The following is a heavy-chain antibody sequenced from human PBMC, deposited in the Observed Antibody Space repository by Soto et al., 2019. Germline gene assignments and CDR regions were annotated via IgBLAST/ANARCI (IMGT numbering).Heavy chain of an antibody. J-gene: IGHJ6*02. CDR3: AYLPCSGGSCYWFSFSGMDV. CDR1: GFSLSTSGVG. V-gene: IGHV2-5*02. D-gene: IGHD2-15*01. Sequence: QITLKESGPTLVKPTQTLTLTCTFPGFSLSTSGVGVAWIRQPPGEALEWLALIYWDADKRYRPSLESRLTITKDTPKNQVVLTMTNMDSVDTATYYCAYLPCSGGSCYWFSFSGMDVWGQGTTVTVSS. CDR2: IYWDADK.